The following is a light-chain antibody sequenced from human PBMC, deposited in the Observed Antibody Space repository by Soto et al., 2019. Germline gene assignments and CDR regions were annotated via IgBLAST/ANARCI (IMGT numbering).Light chain of an antibody. V-gene: IGLV1-44*01. CDR3: ATCDDSLNGLWV. CDR2: SNN. J-gene: IGLJ3*02. CDR1: SSNIGSNF. Sequence: QSVLTQPPSASGTTGQRVTISCSGSSSNIGSNFVNWYQQLPGTAPKLLIYSNNQRPSGVPDRFSGSKSGTSASLAISALQSDDEVDYYCATCDDSLNGLWVFGGGTKLTVL.